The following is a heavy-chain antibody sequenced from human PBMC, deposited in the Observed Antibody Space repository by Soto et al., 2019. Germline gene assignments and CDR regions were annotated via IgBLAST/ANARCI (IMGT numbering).Heavy chain of an antibody. V-gene: IGHV4-39*01. J-gene: IGHJ6*02. CDR1: GGSISSSSYY. Sequence: SATLSLTCAVYGGSISSSSYYWGWIRQPPGKGLEWIGSIYYSGSTYYNPSLKSLVTISVDTSKNQFSLNLISVTAADTAVYYCASSYCSSTSCYALDYYYYYGMDVWGQGTTVTVSS. CDR2: IYYSGST. D-gene: IGHD2-2*01. CDR3: ASSYCSSTSCYALDYYYYYGMDV.